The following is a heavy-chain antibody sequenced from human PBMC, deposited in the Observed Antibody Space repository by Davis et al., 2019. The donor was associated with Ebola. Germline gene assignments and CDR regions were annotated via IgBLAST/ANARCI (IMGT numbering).Heavy chain of an antibody. D-gene: IGHD3-22*01. CDR2: FDPEDGET. CDR1: GYTLTELS. V-gene: IGHV1-24*01. J-gene: IGHJ4*02. CDR3: ATGYYDSSGVFDY. Sequence: AASAKVSCKVSGYTLTELSMHWVRQAPGKGLEWMGGFDPEDGETIYAQKFQGRVTMTEDTSTDTAYMELSSLRSEDTAVYYCATGYYDSSGVFDYWGQGTLVTVSS.